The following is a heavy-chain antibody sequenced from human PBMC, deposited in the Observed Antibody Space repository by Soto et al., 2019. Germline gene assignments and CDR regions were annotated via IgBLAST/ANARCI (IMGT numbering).Heavy chain of an antibody. J-gene: IGHJ4*02. V-gene: IGHV3-11*06. CDR3: ARHSGDGYNRHFDY. CDR1: GFSFSDYY. Sequence: PEGSLRLSCAASGFSFSDYYMSWVRQAPGKGLEWVSYTGTSSSSTNCANSVRGRFTISRDNPRNSLYLQMNSLGVEDTAVYYCARHSGDGYNRHFDYWGQGALFTVSS. CDR2: TGTSSSST. D-gene: IGHD5-12*01.